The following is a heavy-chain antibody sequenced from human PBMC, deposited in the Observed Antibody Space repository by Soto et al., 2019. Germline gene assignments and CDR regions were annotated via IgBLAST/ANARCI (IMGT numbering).Heavy chain of an antibody. D-gene: IGHD3-9*01. CDR1: GGSFSGYY. Sequence: QVQLQQWGAGLLKPSETLSLTCAVYGGSFSGYYWSWIRQPPGKGLEWIGEINHSGSTNYNPSLKSRVTISVDTSKNRFSLNLSSVTAADTAVYYCAPRSRLRYFVYWGQGTLVTVSS. J-gene: IGHJ4*02. CDR2: INHSGST. CDR3: APRSRLRYFVY. V-gene: IGHV4-34*01.